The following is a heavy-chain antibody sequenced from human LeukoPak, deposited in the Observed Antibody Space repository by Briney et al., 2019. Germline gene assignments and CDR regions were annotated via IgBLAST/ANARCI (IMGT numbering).Heavy chain of an antibody. J-gene: IGHJ6*02. CDR1: GGSISSYY. CDR3: ARLTYYDFWSGPKYYGMDV. Sequence: SETLSLTCTVSGGSISSYYWSWIRQPPGKGLEWIEYIYYSGSTNYNPSLKSRVTISVDTSKNQFSLKLSSVTAADTAVYYCARLTYYDFWSGPKYYGMDVWGQGTTVTVSS. V-gene: IGHV4-59*08. CDR2: IYYSGST. D-gene: IGHD3-3*01.